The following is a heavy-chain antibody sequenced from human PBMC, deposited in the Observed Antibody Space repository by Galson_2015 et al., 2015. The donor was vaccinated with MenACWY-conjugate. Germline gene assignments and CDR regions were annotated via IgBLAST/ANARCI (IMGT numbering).Heavy chain of an antibody. D-gene: IGHD3-22*01. J-gene: IGHJ4*02. V-gene: IGHV1-18*01. CDR3: ARSDRSGYYYDDY. CDR2: ISTYNDNT. CDR1: GYTFTSYG. Sequence: SVKVSCKASGYTFTSYGISWARQAPGQGLTWMGWISTYNDNTNYAQKLQGRVTMTTDTATSTANMELRSLRSDDTAVYYCARSDRSGYYYDDYWGQGTLVTVSS.